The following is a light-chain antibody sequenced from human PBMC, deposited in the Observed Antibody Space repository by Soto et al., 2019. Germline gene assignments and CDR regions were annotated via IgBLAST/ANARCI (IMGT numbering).Light chain of an antibody. CDR2: GAS. CDR1: QSVSSSY. V-gene: IGKV3-20*01. Sequence: EIVLTQSPGTLSLSPGERATLSCRASQSVSSSYLAWYQQKPGQAPRLLIYGASSRATGIPDRFSGSGSGTDFTLTISRLEPEDFAVYYCQQSGSSPGGFGQGAKLEIK. CDR3: QQSGSSPGG. J-gene: IGKJ2*03.